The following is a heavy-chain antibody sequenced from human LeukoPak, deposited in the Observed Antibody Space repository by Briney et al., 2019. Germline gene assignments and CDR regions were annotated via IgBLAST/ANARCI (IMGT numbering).Heavy chain of an antibody. J-gene: IGHJ4*02. V-gene: IGHV4-61*01. CDR1: GVSVSTTYN. Sequence: SETLSRTCTVSGVSVSTTYNWGWVRRPPGKGLEWIGYNGNNNYNPSLKSRATISLDTSKNQFSLKLHSVTDADTAVYYCVRDYWGSLDYWGQGTLVTVFS. CDR2: NGNN. D-gene: IGHD7-27*01. CDR3: VRDYWGSLDY.